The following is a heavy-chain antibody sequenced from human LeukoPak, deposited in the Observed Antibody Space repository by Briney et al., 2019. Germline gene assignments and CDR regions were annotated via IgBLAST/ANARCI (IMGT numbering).Heavy chain of an antibody. CDR2: IWNDGSNQ. CDR3: ARENSGIAATDIIDY. Sequence: GGSLRLSCAASGFTFTTYGMHWVRQAPGKGLEWVAIIWNDGSNQFYADSVRGRFTISRDTSNNTLFLQMNSLRAEDTAIYYCARENSGIAATDIIDYWGQGTLVTVSS. D-gene: IGHD6-13*01. J-gene: IGHJ4*02. CDR1: GFTFTTYG. V-gene: IGHV3-33*01.